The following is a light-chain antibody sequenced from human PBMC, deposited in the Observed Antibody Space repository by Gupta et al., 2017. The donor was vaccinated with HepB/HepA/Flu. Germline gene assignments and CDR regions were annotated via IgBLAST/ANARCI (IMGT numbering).Light chain of an antibody. CDR1: TSNIGSNT. CDR2: TNN. CDR3: AEWDDSLNGPV. V-gene: IGLV1-44*01. Sequence: QSVLTQPPSASGTPGQRVTISCSGSTSNIGSNTVNWYQQLPGTAPKRLMYTNNHRPSGVPDRFSGSKSGTSASLAIRGLQSEEEAGYYCAEWDDSLNGPVFGGGTKLTVL. J-gene: IGLJ3*02.